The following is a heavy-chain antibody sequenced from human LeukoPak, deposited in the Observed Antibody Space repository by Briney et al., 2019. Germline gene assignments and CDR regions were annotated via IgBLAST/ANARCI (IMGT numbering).Heavy chain of an antibody. D-gene: IGHD4-23*01. CDR3: ARETPSRYFDY. Sequence: ASVKVSCKASGYTLTSYDVNWVRQATGQGLEWMGWMNPNSGRTGYAQKFQGRVTITRNTSTSTAYMELSSLRSEDTAVYFCARETPSRYFDYWGQGTPVTVSS. CDR1: GYTLTSYD. J-gene: IGHJ4*02. V-gene: IGHV1-8*01. CDR2: MNPNSGRT.